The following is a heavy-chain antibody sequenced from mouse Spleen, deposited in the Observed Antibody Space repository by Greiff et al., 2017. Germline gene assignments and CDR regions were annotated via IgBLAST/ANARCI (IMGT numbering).Heavy chain of an antibody. J-gene: IGHJ4*01. V-gene: IGHV5-9-2*01. D-gene: IGHD2-1*01. Sequence: EVKLMESGGGLVKPGGSLKLSCAASGFTFSSYGMSWVRQTPEKRLEWVATISGGGSYTYYPDSVKGRFTISRDNAKNNLYLQMSSLRSEDTALYYCARWGNYERTYYAMDYWGQGTSVTVSS. CDR2: ISGGGSYT. CDR3: ARWGNYERTYYAMDY. CDR1: GFTFSSYG.